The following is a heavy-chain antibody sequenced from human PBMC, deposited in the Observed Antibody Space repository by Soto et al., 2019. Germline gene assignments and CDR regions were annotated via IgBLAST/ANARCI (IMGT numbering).Heavy chain of an antibody. J-gene: IGHJ4*02. Sequence: GGSLRLSCAASGFTFSSYGMHWVRQAPGKGLEWVAVISYDGSNKYYADSVKGRFTISRDNSKNTLYLQMNSLRAEDTAVYYCARDRASSNWCFAHWGEGTLVNVCS. V-gene: IGHV3-30*03. CDR2: ISYDGSNK. CDR3: ARDRASSNWCFAH. CDR1: GFTFSSYG. D-gene: IGHD2-15*01.